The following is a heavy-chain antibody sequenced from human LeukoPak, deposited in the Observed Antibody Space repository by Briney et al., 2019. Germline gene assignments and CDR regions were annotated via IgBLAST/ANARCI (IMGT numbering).Heavy chain of an antibody. CDR1: GYTFTSYD. CDR2: MNPNSGNT. D-gene: IGHD3-22*01. V-gene: IGHV1-8*01. CDR3: ARVVKRGYNWFDP. J-gene: IGHJ5*02. Sequence: ASVKVSCKASGYTFTSYDINWVRQATGQGLGWMGWMNPNSGNTGYAQKFQGRVTITRNTSISTAYMELSSLRSEDTAVYYCARVVKRGYNWFDPWGQGTLVTVSS.